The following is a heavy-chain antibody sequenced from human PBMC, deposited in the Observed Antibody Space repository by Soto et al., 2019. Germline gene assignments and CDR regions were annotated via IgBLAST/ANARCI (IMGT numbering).Heavy chain of an antibody. CDR1: GGSISSYY. V-gene: IGHV4-59*01. CDR2: IYYSGST. D-gene: IGHD2-2*02. CDR3: ARARKHCSSTSCYTNFDY. J-gene: IGHJ4*02. Sequence: SETLSLTCTVSGGSISSYYWSWIRQPPGKGLEWIGYIYYSGSTNYNPSPKSRVTISVDTSKNQFSLKLSSVTAADTAVYYCARARKHCSSTSCYTNFDYWGQGTLVTV.